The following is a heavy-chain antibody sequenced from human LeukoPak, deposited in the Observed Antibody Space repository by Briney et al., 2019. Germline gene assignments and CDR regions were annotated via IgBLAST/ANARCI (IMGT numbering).Heavy chain of an antibody. CDR2: IFYSGST. Sequence: SSETLSLTCTVSGGSISSYYWSWIRQSPGKGLEWIGYIFYSGSTNYSPSLKSRVTISVDTSKNQFSLKLSSVTAADAAVYYCARGGSGPYPRLDYWGQGSLVTVSS. D-gene: IGHD6-19*01. V-gene: IGHV4-59*01. CDR1: GGSISSYY. CDR3: ARGGSGPYPRLDY. J-gene: IGHJ4*02.